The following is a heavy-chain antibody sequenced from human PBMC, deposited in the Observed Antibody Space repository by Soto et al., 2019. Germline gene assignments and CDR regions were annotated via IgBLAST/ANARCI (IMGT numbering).Heavy chain of an antibody. Sequence: ASVKVSCKASGGTFSSYAISWVRQAPGQGLEWMGGIIPIFGTANYAQKFQGRVTITADESTGTAYMELSSLRSEDTAVYYCARSPRAAAGPYYYYGMDVWGQGTTVTVSS. CDR2: IIPIFGTA. V-gene: IGHV1-69*13. CDR1: GGTFSSYA. J-gene: IGHJ6*02. CDR3: ARSPRAAAGPYYYYGMDV. D-gene: IGHD6-13*01.